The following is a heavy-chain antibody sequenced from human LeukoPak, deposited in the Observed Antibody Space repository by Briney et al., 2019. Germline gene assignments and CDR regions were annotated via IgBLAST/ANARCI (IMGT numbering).Heavy chain of an antibody. CDR3: ARGLSPRGSWYYGMDV. CDR2: IYYSGST. CDR1: GGSISSSSYY. D-gene: IGHD6-13*01. Sequence: KPSETLSLTCTVSGGSISSSSYYWGWIRQPPGKGLEWIGYIYYSGSTNYNPSLKSRVTISVDTSKNQFSLKLSSVTAADTAVYYCARGLSPRGSWYYGMDVWGQGTTVTVSS. J-gene: IGHJ6*02. V-gene: IGHV4-61*05.